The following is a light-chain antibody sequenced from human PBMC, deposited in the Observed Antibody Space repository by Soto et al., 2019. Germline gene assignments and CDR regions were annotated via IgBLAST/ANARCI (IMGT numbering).Light chain of an antibody. Sequence: DIQMTQSPSSVSASVGDRVTITCRASQAIDSWLAWYQQKPGEAPKLLIFAASTLQSGVPSRFSGSGSRTDFTLTITSLQPEDIGTYYCQQTDTLPSTFGQGTRLEIK. V-gene: IGKV1-12*01. J-gene: IGKJ5*01. CDR3: QQTDTLPST. CDR2: AAS. CDR1: QAIDSW.